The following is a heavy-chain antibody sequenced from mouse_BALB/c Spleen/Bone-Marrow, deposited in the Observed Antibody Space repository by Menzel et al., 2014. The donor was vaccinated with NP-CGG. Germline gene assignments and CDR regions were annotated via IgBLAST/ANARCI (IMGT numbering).Heavy chain of an antibody. Sequence: GAELVKPGASVKLSCTASGFNIKDTYMHWVKQRPEQGLEWIGRIDPANGNTIYDPKFQGKASITADTSSNTAYLQLSSLTSEDTAVYYCAGGNYRFAYWGQGTLVTVSA. CDR2: IDPANGNT. V-gene: IGHV14-3*02. J-gene: IGHJ3*01. D-gene: IGHD2-1*01. CDR3: AGGNYRFAY. CDR1: GFNIKDTY.